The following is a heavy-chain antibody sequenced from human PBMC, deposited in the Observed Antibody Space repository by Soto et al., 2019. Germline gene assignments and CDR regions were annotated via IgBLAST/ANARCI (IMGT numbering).Heavy chain of an antibody. CDR2: INAGNGNT. Sequence: ASVKVSCKASGYTFTSYAMHWVRQAPGQRLEWMGWINAGNGNTKYSQKFQGRVTITRDPSASPAYMELSSLRSEDTAVYYCARDRGIAARLPAGDYGGQGTLVTVYS. V-gene: IGHV1-3*01. D-gene: IGHD6-6*01. CDR3: ARDRGIAARLPAGDY. J-gene: IGHJ4*02. CDR1: GYTFTSYA.